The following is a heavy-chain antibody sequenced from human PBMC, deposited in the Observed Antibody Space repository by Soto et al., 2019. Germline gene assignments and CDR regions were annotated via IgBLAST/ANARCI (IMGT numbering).Heavy chain of an antibody. Sequence: SETLSLTCTVSGGSITSGTYYWGWIRQPPGKGLEWIGSIYYSGSTYYNPSLKSRATISVDTSKNQFSLKLTSVIAADTAVYYCARHANRNYYDAFDIWGQGTMVTVSS. V-gene: IGHV4-39*01. J-gene: IGHJ3*02. D-gene: IGHD3-10*01. CDR3: ARHANRNYYDAFDI. CDR2: IYYSGST. CDR1: GGSITSGTYY.